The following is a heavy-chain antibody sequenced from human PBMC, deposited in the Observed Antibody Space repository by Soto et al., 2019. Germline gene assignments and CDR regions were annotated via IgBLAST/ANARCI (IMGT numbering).Heavy chain of an antibody. CDR1: GFSFRSIG. Sequence: QVQLVESGGGVVQPGRSLRLSCAASGFSFRSIGMYWVRQAPGKGLEWVAVISYDGSKKYYANSVKGRFTISRDNSKNTLYLQMSSLRPEDTAVYFCAKDRGRGTSHFDYWGQGTLVTVSS. J-gene: IGHJ4*02. CDR2: ISYDGSKK. CDR3: AKDRGRGTSHFDY. D-gene: IGHD2-15*01. V-gene: IGHV3-30*18.